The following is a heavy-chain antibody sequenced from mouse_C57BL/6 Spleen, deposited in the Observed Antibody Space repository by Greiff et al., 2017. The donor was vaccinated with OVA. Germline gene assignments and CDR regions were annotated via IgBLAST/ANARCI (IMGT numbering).Heavy chain of an antibody. CDR2: IYPGSGRT. CDR3: ARVGDSSGYGNVDY. J-gene: IGHJ2*01. V-gene: IGHV1-55*01. Sequence: QVQLKQPGAELVKPGASVKMSCKASGYTFTSYWITWVKQRPGQGLAWIGDIYPGSGRTNYNEKFKSKATLTVDTSSSTAYMQLSSLTSEDSAVYYCARVGDSSGYGNVDYWGQGTTLTVSS. CDR1: GYTFTSYW. D-gene: IGHD3-2*02.